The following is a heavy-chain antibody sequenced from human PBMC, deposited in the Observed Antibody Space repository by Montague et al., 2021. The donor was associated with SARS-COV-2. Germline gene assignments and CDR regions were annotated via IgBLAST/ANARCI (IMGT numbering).Heavy chain of an antibody. CDR2: ISSSGVTI. CDR3: ARLRGYDYGLLYYYYMDV. Sequence: SLRLSCAASGFTFSSYEMNWVRQAPGKGLEWVSYISSSGVTIYYADSVKGRFTISRDYAKNSLYLQVNSLRAEDTAVYYCARLRGYDYGLLYYYYMDVWGKGTTVTVSS. D-gene: IGHD5-12*01. V-gene: IGHV3-48*03. J-gene: IGHJ6*03. CDR1: GFTFSSYE.